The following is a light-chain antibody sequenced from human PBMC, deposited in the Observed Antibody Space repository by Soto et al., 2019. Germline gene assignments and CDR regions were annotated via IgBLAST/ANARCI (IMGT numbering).Light chain of an antibody. J-gene: IGLJ2*01. V-gene: IGLV3-21*04. Sequence: SSELTQPPSVSVAPGKTASISCGGNNIGSKGVHWYQQKPGQAPVLVIYSDTDLPPVIPERFSGSNSETLATLTSRRVEAGDYSDYYGQVCYSHSANVIFGGGTKPTV. CDR2: SDT. CDR1: NIGSKG. CDR3: QVCYSHSANVI.